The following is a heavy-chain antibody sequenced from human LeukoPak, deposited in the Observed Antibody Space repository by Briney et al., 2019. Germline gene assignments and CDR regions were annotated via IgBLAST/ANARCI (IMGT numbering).Heavy chain of an antibody. CDR1: GFTFRSYA. D-gene: IGHD3-10*01. Sequence: GGSLRLSCVASGFTFRSYAMNWVRQAPGKGLEWVSAISGSGGSTYYADSVKGRFTISRDNSKNTLYLQMNSLRAEDTAVYYCAKEGNGVRGVIDDAFDIWGQGTMVTVSS. CDR3: AKEGNGVRGVIDDAFDI. CDR2: ISGSGGST. J-gene: IGHJ3*02. V-gene: IGHV3-23*01.